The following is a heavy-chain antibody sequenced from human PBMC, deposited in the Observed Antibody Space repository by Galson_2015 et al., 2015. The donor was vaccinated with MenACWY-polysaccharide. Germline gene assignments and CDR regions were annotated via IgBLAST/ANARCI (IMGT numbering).Heavy chain of an antibody. CDR1: GFTFNNRW. D-gene: IGHD2-15*01. Sequence: SLRLSCAGSGFTFNNRWMHWVRQAPGKGLVWVSRIGSDGSSTKYADSVKGRFTISRDNAKNTLYLQMNSLGAEDTAVYYCVRAGDRRLDVWGQGTTVTVSS. CDR3: VRAGDRRLDV. J-gene: IGHJ6*02. V-gene: IGHV3-74*03. CDR2: IGSDGSST.